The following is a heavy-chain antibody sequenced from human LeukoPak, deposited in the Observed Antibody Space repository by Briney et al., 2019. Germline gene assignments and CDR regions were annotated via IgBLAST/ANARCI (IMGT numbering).Heavy chain of an antibody. CDR3: ASDGGFEYYFDY. CDR2: IIPIFTTA. J-gene: IGHJ4*02. D-gene: IGHD2/OR15-2a*01. CDR1: GGTFTDYG. V-gene: IGHV1-69*06. Sequence: ASVKVSCKSSGGTFTDYGISWVRHAPGQGLEWMGRIIPIFTTANYAQKFQGRVTITADTSTNTAYMELTSLRSEDTAVYYCASDGGFEYYFDYWGQGTLRTVSS.